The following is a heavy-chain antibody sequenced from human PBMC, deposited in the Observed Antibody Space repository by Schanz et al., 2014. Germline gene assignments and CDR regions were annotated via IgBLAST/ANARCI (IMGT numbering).Heavy chain of an antibody. CDR2: ISGTSEYT. Sequence: QVQLVESGGGLVKPGGSLRLSCAASGFTFSDYYMSWIRQAPGKGLEWISYISGTSEYTNYADSVRGRFTISRDNAKNTLYLQMNSLRAEDTAVYYCVRDTDYHFDYWGQGTLVTVSS. CDR1: GFTFSDYY. V-gene: IGHV3-11*06. CDR3: VRDTDYHFDY. D-gene: IGHD4-17*01. J-gene: IGHJ4*02.